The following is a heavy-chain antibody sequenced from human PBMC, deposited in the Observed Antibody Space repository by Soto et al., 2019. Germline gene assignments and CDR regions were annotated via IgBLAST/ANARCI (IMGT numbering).Heavy chain of an antibody. Sequence: QVQLVQSGAEVKKPGSSVKVSCKASGGTFTSYAISWVRQAPGQGLEWVGGIIPIFGTADYAQKFQGRVTITADESTSXAYMELSSLRSEDTAVYYCATMKGGYHSYYYGMDVWGQGTTVTVSS. CDR3: ATMKGGYHSYYYGMDV. CDR2: IIPIFGTA. V-gene: IGHV1-69*12. J-gene: IGHJ6*02. CDR1: GGTFTSYA. D-gene: IGHD3-16*02.